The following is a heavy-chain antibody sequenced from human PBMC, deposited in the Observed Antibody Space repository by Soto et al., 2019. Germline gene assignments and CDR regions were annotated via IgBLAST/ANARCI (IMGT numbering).Heavy chain of an antibody. V-gene: IGHV3-30*18. Sequence: GGSLRLSCAASGFNFRRYGMHWVRQAPGKGLEWVAVISYDGSNKYYADSVKGRFTISRDDSKNTLNLQMNSLRSEDTAMYYCAKDSVEGGDIVVMVYASNWFDPWGQGTLVTVSS. CDR1: GFNFRRYG. J-gene: IGHJ5*02. CDR3: AKDSVEGGDIVVMVYASNWFDP. CDR2: ISYDGSNK. D-gene: IGHD2-8*01.